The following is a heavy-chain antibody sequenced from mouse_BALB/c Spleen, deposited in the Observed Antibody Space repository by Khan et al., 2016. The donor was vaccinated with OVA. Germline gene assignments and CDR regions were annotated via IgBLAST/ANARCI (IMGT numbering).Heavy chain of an antibody. J-gene: IGHJ4*01. Sequence: QVQLQQSGPELVKPGALVKISCKASGYTFTSYDINWVKQRPGQGLEWIGWIYPGDGSSKYNEKFKGKATLTADTSSSTAYMQLTSLKSENSAVYFCAREGVRGVAMDYWGQGTSVTVSS. CDR2: IYPGDGSS. D-gene: IGHD1-1*01. V-gene: IGHV1S56*01. CDR1: GYTFTSYD. CDR3: AREGVRGVAMDY.